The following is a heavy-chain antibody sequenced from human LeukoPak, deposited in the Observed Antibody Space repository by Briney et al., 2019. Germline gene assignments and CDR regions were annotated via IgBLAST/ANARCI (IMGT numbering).Heavy chain of an antibody. CDR2: IYYSGST. J-gene: IGHJ5*02. Sequence: PSETLSLTCTVSGGSISSGDYYWSWIRQPPGKGLEWIGYIYYSGSTNYNPSLKSRVTISVDTSKNQFSLKLSSVTAADTAVYYCARSRITIFGVAPCWFDPWGQGTLVTVSS. D-gene: IGHD3-3*01. CDR3: ARSRITIFGVAPCWFDP. V-gene: IGHV4-61*08. CDR1: GGSISSGDYY.